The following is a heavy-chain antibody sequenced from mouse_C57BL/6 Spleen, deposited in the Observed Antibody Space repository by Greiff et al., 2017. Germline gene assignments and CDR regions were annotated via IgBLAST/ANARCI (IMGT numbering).Heavy chain of an antibody. CDR1: GYTFTSYW. V-gene: IGHV1-69*01. CDR2: IDPSDSYT. CDR3: ASGRCFDV. Sequence: QVQLQQPGAELVMPGASVKLSCKASGYTFTSYWMHWVKQRPGQGLEWIGEIDPSDSYTNYNQKFKGKSTLTVDKSSSTAYMQLSSLTSEDSAVYYCASGRCFDVWGTGTTVTVSS. J-gene: IGHJ1*03.